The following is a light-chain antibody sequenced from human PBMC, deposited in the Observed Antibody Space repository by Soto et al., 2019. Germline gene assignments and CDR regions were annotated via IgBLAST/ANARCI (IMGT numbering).Light chain of an antibody. V-gene: IGLV2-14*01. CDR3: SSYTSSSSLVV. CDR2: DVS. J-gene: IGLJ2*01. Sequence: QSALTQPASVSGSPGQSITISCTGTSSVVGGYNYVSWYQQHPGKAPKLMIYDVSNRPSGVSNRFSGSKSGNTASLTISGLQDEDEPDYYCSSYTSSSSLVVFGRGTKLTVL. CDR1: SSVVGGYNY.